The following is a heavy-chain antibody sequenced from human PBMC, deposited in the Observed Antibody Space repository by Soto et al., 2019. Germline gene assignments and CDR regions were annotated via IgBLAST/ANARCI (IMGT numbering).Heavy chain of an antibody. CDR2: VNHSGEA. CDR1: GGSMRSGDYS. Sequence: SETLSLTCAVSGGSMRSGDYSWSWIRQPPGKGLEWIGEVNHSGEATYNPSLQSRVTISLDTTNNHFSLTLSSVTAADTAVYYCARGDGFWSGYSYLNYWGQGTPVTV. J-gene: IGHJ4*02. CDR3: ARGDGFWSGYSYLNY. D-gene: IGHD3-3*01. V-gene: IGHV4-30-2*01.